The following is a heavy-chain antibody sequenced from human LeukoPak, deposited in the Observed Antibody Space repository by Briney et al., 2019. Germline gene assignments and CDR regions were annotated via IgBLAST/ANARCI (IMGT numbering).Heavy chain of an antibody. J-gene: IGHJ4*02. Sequence: SQTLSLTCTVSGGSISSGGYYWSWIRQHPGKGLEWIGYIYYSGSTYYNPSLKSRVTISVDTSKNQFSLKLSSVTAADTAVYYCARDGGGRGYSYGYRYWGQGTLVTVSS. CDR2: IYYSGST. CDR3: ARDGGGRGYSYGYRY. D-gene: IGHD5-18*01. V-gene: IGHV4-31*03. CDR1: GGSISSGGYY.